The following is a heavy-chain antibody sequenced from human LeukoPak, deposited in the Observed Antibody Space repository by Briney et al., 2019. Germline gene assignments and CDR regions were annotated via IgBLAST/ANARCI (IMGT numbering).Heavy chain of an antibody. J-gene: IGHJ4*02. CDR3: VRGSKSLRLWQWPDFDS. Sequence: SETLSLTCTLSGGSIPNFFWSSVPQPPGKGLEWIAFIYYTGSLSYNPSLRSRVTMSLDATKNQFSLHLSSMTNADTAVYYCVRGSKSLRLWQWPDFDSWGQGTLVTVSS. D-gene: IGHD6-19*01. CDR1: GGSIPNFF. V-gene: IGHV4-59*01. CDR2: IYYTGSL.